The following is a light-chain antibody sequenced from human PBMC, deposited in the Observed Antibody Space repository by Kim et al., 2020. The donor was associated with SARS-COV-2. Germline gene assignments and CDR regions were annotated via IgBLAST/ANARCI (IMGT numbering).Light chain of an antibody. CDR2: GAS. Sequence: LSPGERATLSCRASQSVSSSYLAWYQQKPGQAPRLLIYGASSRATGIPDRFSGSVSGTDFTLTISRLEPEDFAVYYCQQYGSSPYTFGQGTKLEI. V-gene: IGKV3-20*01. CDR1: QSVSSSY. J-gene: IGKJ2*01. CDR3: QQYGSSPYT.